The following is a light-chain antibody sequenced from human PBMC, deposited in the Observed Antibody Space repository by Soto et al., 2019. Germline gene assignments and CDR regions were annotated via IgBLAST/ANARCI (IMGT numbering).Light chain of an antibody. CDR2: GAS. Sequence: EIVLRRSPGSLSVSPGERATLSCRASQSVSSYLAWYQQKPGQAPRLLISGASSWATGFPDRFSGSGSGTDVSLTISRLEPEDSAVYYCQQYSSPPRTFGQGTKVEIK. CDR3: QQYSSPPRT. J-gene: IGKJ1*01. V-gene: IGKV3-20*01. CDR1: QSVSSY.